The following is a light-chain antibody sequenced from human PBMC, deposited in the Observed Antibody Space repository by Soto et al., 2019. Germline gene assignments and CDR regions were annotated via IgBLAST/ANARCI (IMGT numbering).Light chain of an antibody. J-gene: IGLJ1*01. V-gene: IGLV2-14*03. Sequence: QSVLTQPASVSGSPGQSIAISCTGTSSDVGGYNYVSWYQQHPGKAPKLMIYGVTSRPSGVSDRFSGSKSGTTASQTISGLQAEDEADYYCCSYTSSTIYVFGTGTKVTVL. CDR2: GVT. CDR3: CSYTSSTIYV. CDR1: SSDVGGYNY.